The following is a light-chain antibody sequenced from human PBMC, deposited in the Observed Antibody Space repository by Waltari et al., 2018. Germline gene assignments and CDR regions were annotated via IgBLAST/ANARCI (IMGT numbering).Light chain of an antibody. CDR1: QSVSSN. CDR3: QQYNNWLYT. CDR2: GAS. Sequence: EIVMTQSPATLSVSPGERATLSCRASQSVSSNLAWYQQNPGQAPRPLIYGASTRATGIPARFSGSGSGTEFTLTISSLQSEDFAVYYCQQYNNWLYTFGQGTKLEIK. V-gene: IGKV3-15*01. J-gene: IGKJ2*01.